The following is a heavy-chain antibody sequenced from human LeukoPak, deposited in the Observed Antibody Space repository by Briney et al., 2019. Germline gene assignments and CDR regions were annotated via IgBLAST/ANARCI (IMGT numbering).Heavy chain of an antibody. CDR2: ISSSSSYI. CDR1: GFTFSSYS. Sequence: GGSLRLSCAASGFTFSSYSMNWVRQAPGKGLEWVSSISSSSSYIYYADSVKGRFTISRDNAKKTLYLQMNSLRAEDTAVYYCARSIGLTGGGVDVWGQGTTVTVSS. J-gene: IGHJ6*02. V-gene: IGHV3-21*04. CDR3: ARSIGLTGGGVDV. D-gene: IGHD3-9*01.